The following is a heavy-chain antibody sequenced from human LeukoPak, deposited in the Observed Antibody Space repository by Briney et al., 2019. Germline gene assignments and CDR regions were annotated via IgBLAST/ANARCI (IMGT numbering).Heavy chain of an antibody. CDR1: GGSVSSYY. D-gene: IGHD3-9*01. CDR2: IYYSGST. CDR3: ARDATLHYDILTGFRYNWFDP. V-gene: IGHV4-59*02. J-gene: IGHJ5*02. Sequence: SETLSLTCTVSGGSVSSYYWSWIRQPPGKGLEWIGYIYYSGSTNYNPSLKSRVTISVDTSKNQFSLKLSSVTAADTAVYYCARDATLHYDILTGFRYNWFDPWGQGTLVTVSS.